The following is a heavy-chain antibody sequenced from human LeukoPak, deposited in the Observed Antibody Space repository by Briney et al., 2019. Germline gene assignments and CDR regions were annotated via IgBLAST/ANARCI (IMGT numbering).Heavy chain of an antibody. CDR1: DGSLDIYY. V-gene: IGHV4-34*01. D-gene: IGHD2-21*02. J-gene: IGHJ4*02. CDR2: ITYRGGP. Sequence: SDTLSLTCGASDGSLDIYYWMFVRQPPGKGLQWIGEITYRGGPYYHPSLNSRATISIDASQRHVYLTLRSVTAADTAVYYCATYGGDWKFDSWGQGTLVTVSS. CDR3: ATYGGDWKFDS.